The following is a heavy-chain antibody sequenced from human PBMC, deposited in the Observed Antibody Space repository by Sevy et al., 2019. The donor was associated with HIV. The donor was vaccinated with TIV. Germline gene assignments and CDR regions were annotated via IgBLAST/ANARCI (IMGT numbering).Heavy chain of an antibody. CDR1: GYTLTELS. D-gene: IGHD3-16*02. J-gene: IGHJ4*02. CDR3: ATAPITFGGVIVTPHYFDY. Sequence: ASVKVSCKVSGYTLTELSMHWVRQAPGKGLEWMGGFDPEDGETIYAKKFQGRVTMTEDTSTDTAYMELSSLRSEDTDVYYCATAPITFGGVIVTPHYFDYWGQGTLVTVSS. CDR2: FDPEDGET. V-gene: IGHV1-24*01.